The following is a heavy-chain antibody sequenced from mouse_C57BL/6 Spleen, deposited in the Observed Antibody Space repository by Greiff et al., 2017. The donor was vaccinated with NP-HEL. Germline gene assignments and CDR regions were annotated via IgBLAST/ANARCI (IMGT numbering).Heavy chain of an antibody. V-gene: IGHV1-72*01. CDR2: IDPNSGGT. Sequence: QVQLQQPGAELVKPGASVKLSCKASGYTFTSYWMHWVKQRPGRGLEWIGRIDPNSGGTKYNEKFKSKATLTVDKPSSTAYMQLSRLTYEDSAVYYCARPYYYGSSLSYAMDYWGQGTSVTVSS. CDR3: ARPYYYGSSLSYAMDY. CDR1: GYTFTSYW. J-gene: IGHJ4*01. D-gene: IGHD1-1*01.